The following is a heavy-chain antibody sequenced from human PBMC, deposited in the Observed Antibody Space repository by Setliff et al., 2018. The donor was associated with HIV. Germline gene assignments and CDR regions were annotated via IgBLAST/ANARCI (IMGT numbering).Heavy chain of an antibody. Sequence: PGGSLRLSCAASGFTFSSYGMHWVRQAPGKGLEWVAFIRYDGSNKYYADSVKGRFTISRDNSKNTLYLQMNSLRAEDTAVYYCAKDHATSSWFTALLDYWGQGALVTVPQ. J-gene: IGHJ4*02. CDR3: AKDHATSSWFTALLDY. D-gene: IGHD6-13*01. CDR1: GFTFSSYG. V-gene: IGHV3-30*02. CDR2: IRYDGSNK.